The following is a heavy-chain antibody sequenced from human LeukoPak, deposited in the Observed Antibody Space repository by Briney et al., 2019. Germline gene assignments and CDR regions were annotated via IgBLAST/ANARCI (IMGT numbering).Heavy chain of an antibody. V-gene: IGHV4-30-4*01. Sequence: SQTLSLTCTVSGGSISSGDYYWSWIRQPPGKGLEWIGYIYYSGSTYYNPSLKSRVTISVDTSKNQFSLKLSSVTAADMAVYYCARDRVYYDGYDGYGMGVWGQGTTVTVSS. CDR3: ARDRVYYDGYDGYGMGV. CDR1: GGSISSGDYY. J-gene: IGHJ6*02. D-gene: IGHD3-22*01. CDR2: IYYSGST.